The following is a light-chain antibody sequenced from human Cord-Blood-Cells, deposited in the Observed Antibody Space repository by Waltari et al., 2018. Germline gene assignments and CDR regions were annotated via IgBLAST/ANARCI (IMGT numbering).Light chain of an antibody. J-gene: IGLJ2*01. V-gene: IGLV2-14*01. CDR2: EVS. CDR3: STYTSSSTVV. Sequence: QSALTQPASVSGSHGQSITISCTGTSSDVGGYNYVSWYQQHPGKAPKLMIYEVSNRPSGVFNRFAGSKSGVTASLTISGLQTENEGDYYCSTYTSSSTVVFGGGTKLTFL. CDR1: SSDVGGYNY.